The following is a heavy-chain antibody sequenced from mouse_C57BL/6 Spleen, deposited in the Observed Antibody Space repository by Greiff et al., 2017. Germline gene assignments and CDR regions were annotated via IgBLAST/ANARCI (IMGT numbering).Heavy chain of an antibody. V-gene: IGHV1-50*01. CDR2: IDPSDSYT. J-gene: IGHJ4*01. Sequence: QVQLKQPGAELVKPGASVKLSCKASGYTFTSYWMQWVKQRPGQGLEWIGEIDPSDSYTNYNQKFKGKATLTVDTSSSTAYMQLSSLTSEDSAVYYCARGGGSRYAMDYWGQGTSVTVSS. CDR3: ARGGGSRYAMDY. CDR1: GYTFTSYW. D-gene: IGHD1-1*01.